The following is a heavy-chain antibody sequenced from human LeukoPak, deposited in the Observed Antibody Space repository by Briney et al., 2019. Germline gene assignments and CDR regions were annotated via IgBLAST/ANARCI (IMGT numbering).Heavy chain of an antibody. V-gene: IGHV3-23*01. Sequence: GGSLRLSCAASEFTFSSYAMTWVRQAPGKGLEWVSGISASGGTTHYADSVKGRFTISRDNSKNTLYLQMNSLRAEDTAVHYCAKSGATGTYFFGYWGQGALVTVSS. CDR2: ISASGGTT. D-gene: IGHD3-10*01. J-gene: IGHJ4*02. CDR1: EFTFSSYA. CDR3: AKSGATGTYFFGY.